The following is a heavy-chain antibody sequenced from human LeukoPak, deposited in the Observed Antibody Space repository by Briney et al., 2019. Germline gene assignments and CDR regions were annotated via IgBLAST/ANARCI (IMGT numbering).Heavy chain of an antibody. CDR3: ARELPKVVIQAYNYGMDV. Sequence: GGSLRLSCAASGFTVSSNYMSWVRQAPGKGLEWVSVIYSGGSTYYADSVKGRFTISRDNSKNTLYLQMNSLRGEDTAVYYCARELPKVVIQAYNYGMDVWGQGTTVTVS. V-gene: IGHV3-66*01. J-gene: IGHJ6*02. D-gene: IGHD4-23*01. CDR2: IYSGGST. CDR1: GFTVSSNY.